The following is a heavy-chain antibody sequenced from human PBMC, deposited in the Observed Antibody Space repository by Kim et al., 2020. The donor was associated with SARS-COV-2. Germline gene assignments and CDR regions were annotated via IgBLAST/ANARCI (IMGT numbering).Heavy chain of an antibody. D-gene: IGHD6-13*01. J-gene: IGHJ6*03. CDR1: GGSISSYY. V-gene: IGHV4-59*01. CDR3: ARGLLAAAGAPYYYMDV. CDR2: IYYSGST. Sequence: SETLSLTCTVSGGSISSYYWSWIRQPPGKGLEWIGYIYYSGSTNYNPSLKSRVTISVDTSKNQFSLKLSSVTAADTAVYYCARGLLAAAGAPYYYMDVWGKGTTVTVSS.